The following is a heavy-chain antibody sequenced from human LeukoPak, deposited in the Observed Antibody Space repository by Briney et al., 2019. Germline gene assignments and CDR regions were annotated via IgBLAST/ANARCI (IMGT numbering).Heavy chain of an antibody. V-gene: IGHV3-48*03. J-gene: IGHJ3*02. CDR3: ARDRADYVGAFDI. Sequence: GGSLRLSCAASGFTFSSYEMNWVRQAPGKGRAWVSYISSSGNTIYYADSVKGRFTNSRDNANNSLYLQMNRLRAEDAAVYYCARDRADYVGAFDIWGQGTMVTVSS. D-gene: IGHD4-17*01. CDR2: ISSSGNTI. CDR1: GFTFSSYE.